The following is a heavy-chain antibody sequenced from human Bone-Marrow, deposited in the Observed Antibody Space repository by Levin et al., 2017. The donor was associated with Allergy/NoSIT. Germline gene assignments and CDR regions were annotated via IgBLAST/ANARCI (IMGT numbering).Heavy chain of an antibody. Sequence: GGSLRLSCAASGFTFSSYAMHWVRQAPGKGLEWVAVISYDGSNKYYADSVKGRFTISRDNSKNTLYLQMNSLRAEDTAVYYCARDATPDYYDSSGYYPNYWGQGTLVTVSS. D-gene: IGHD3-22*01. CDR1: GFTFSSYA. J-gene: IGHJ4*02. CDR3: ARDATPDYYDSSGYYPNY. V-gene: IGHV3-30-3*01. CDR2: ISYDGSNK.